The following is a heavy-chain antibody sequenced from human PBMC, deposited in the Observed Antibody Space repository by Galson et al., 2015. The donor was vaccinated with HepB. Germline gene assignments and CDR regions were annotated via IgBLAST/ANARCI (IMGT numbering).Heavy chain of an antibody. CDR1: GGTFSSYA. CDR2: IIPIFGTA. D-gene: IGHD3-22*01. V-gene: IGHV1-69*13. J-gene: IGHJ4*02. Sequence: SVKVSCKASGGTFSSYAISWVRQAPGQGLEWMGGIIPIFGTANYAQKFQGRVTITADESTSTAYMELSSLRSEDTAVYYCARDDSSGRYWDYWGQGTLVTVSS. CDR3: ARDDSSGRYWDY.